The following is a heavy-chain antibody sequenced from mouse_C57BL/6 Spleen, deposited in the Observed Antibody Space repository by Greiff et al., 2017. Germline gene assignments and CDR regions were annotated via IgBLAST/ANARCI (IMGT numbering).Heavy chain of an antibody. CDR3: AGYGSRGDCYAMDY. Sequence: VQLQQSGPGLVQPSQSLSISCTVSGFSLTSYGVHWVRQSPGKGLEWLGVIWSGGSTDYNAAFISSMSISKDNTKSQIVLKMNSLQADDTAIYYCAGYGSRGDCYAMDYWGQGTSVTVSS. D-gene: IGHD1-1*01. V-gene: IGHV2-2*01. J-gene: IGHJ4*01. CDR2: IWSGGST. CDR1: GFSLTSYG.